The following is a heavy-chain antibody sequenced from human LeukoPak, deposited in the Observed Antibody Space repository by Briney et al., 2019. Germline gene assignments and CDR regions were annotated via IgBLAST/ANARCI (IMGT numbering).Heavy chain of an antibody. CDR1: GFTFSSYG. CDR3: ARDLGYCSGGSCYVAPWYYYYGMDV. J-gene: IGHJ6*02. D-gene: IGHD2-15*01. V-gene: IGHV3-33*01. Sequence: GGSLRLSCAASGFTFSSYGMHWVRQAPGKGLEWVAVIWYDGSNKYYADSVKGRFTISRDNSKNTLYLQMNSLRAEDTAVYYCARDLGYCSGGSCYVAPWYYYYGMDVWGQGTTVTVSS. CDR2: IWYDGSNK.